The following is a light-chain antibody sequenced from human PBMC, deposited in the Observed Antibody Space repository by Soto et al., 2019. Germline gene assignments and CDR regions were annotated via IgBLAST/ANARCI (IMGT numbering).Light chain of an antibody. Sequence: EIVLTQSPGTLSLSLGERATLSCRASQSVSSSYLAWYQQKPGQAPRLLIYDASRATGIPDRFSGSGSGTDFTLTITRLEPEDVEVYYCQHYGTSALFGPGTKVDI. V-gene: IGKV3-20*01. J-gene: IGKJ3*01. CDR2: DAS. CDR3: QHYGTSAL. CDR1: QSVSSSY.